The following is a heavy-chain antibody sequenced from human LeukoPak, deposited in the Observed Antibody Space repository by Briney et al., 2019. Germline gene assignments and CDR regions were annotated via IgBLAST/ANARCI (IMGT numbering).Heavy chain of an antibody. J-gene: IGHJ4*02. CDR2: ISYDGSNK. V-gene: IGHV3-30-3*01. CDR3: ARDLVATYLYYFDY. Sequence: GESLRLSCAASGFTFSSYAMHWVRQAPGKGLEWVAVISYDGSNKYYADSVKGRFTISRDNSKNMLYLQMNSLRAEDTAVYYCARDLVATYLYYFDYWGQGTLVTVSS. D-gene: IGHD5-12*01. CDR1: GFTFSSYA.